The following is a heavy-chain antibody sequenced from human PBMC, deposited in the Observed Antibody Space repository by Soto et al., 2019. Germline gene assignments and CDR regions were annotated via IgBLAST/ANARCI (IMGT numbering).Heavy chain of an antibody. CDR3: ARDSDMYYYDSSGYRSYGMDV. D-gene: IGHD3-22*01. V-gene: IGHV1-69*13. CDR2: IIPIFGTA. CDR1: GGTFSSYA. Sequence: ASVKVSCKASGGTFSSYAISWVRQAPGQGLEWMGGIIPIFGTANYAQKFQGRVTITADESTSTAYMELSSLRSEDTAVYYCARDSDMYYYDSSGYRSYGMDVWGQGTTVTVSS. J-gene: IGHJ6*02.